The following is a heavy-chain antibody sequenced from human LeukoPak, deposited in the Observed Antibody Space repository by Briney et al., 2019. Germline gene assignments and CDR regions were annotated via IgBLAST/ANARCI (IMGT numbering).Heavy chain of an antibody. Sequence: PGGSLRLSCAASGFTFSSYSMNWVRQAPGKGLEWVSYISSSSSTIYYADSVKGRFTISRDNAKNSLYLQMNSLRAEDTAVYCCARDFTYYYGSGSYTDYWGQGTLVTVSS. CDR3: ARDFTYYYGSGSYTDY. V-gene: IGHV3-48*04. CDR1: GFTFSSYS. CDR2: ISSSSSTI. J-gene: IGHJ4*02. D-gene: IGHD3-10*01.